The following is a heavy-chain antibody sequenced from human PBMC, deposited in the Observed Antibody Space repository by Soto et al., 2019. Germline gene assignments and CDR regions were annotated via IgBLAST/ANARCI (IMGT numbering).Heavy chain of an antibody. CDR2: ISGSGGST. J-gene: IGHJ4*02. CDR1: GFTFSSYA. CDR3: AKNKGLGGVLDY. V-gene: IGHV3-23*01. Sequence: EVQLLESGGGLVQPGGSLRLSCAASGFTFSSYAMSWVRQAPGKGLEWVSAISGSGGSTYYADSVKGRFTISRDNSKNTLYLKMNSLRAEDTAVYYCAKNKGLGGVLDYWGQGTLVTVSS. D-gene: IGHD3-16*01.